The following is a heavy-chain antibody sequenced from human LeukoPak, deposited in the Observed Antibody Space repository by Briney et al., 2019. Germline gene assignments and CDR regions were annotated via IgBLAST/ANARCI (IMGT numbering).Heavy chain of an antibody. D-gene: IGHD3-9*01. Sequence: GASVTVSCKASGGTFSSYAISWVRQAPGQGLEWMGGIIPTFGTANYAQKFQGRVTITADESTSTAYMELSSLSSEDTAVYYCARDKRYFAFDPWGQGTLVTVSS. CDR1: GGTFSSYA. J-gene: IGHJ5*02. CDR3: ARDKRYFAFDP. V-gene: IGHV1-69*13. CDR2: IIPTFGTA.